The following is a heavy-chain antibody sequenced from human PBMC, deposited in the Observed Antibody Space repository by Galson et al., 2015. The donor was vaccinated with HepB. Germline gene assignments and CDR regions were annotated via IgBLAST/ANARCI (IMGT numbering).Heavy chain of an antibody. CDR3: ARSVWVVTGEDAFDI. CDR2: ISSSSSYT. V-gene: IGHV3-11*06. CDR1: GFTFSDYY. Sequence: SLRLSCAASGFTFSDYYMSWIRQAPGKGLEWVSYISSSSSYTNYADSVKGRFTISRDNAKNSLYLQMNSLRAEDTAVYYCARSVWVVTGEDAFDIWGQGTMVTVSS. D-gene: IGHD2-21*02. J-gene: IGHJ3*02.